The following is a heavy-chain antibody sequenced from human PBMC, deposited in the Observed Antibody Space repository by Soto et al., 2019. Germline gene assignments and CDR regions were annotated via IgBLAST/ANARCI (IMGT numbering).Heavy chain of an antibody. Sequence: QMQLEQSGPEAKKPGTSVKVSCKASGFTFSNSAIQWVRQTRGQRLEWIGWIVVGSGNTNYARELHGRVTITREMPTSAAYRERSSLRSEKTAIYYCATGSVYYTSYYNRDVWGEGTTVTFS. J-gene: IGHJ6*03. V-gene: IGHV1-58*02. CDR3: ATGSVYYTSYYNRDV. D-gene: IGHD3-3*01. CDR2: IVVGSGNT. CDR1: GFTFSNSA.